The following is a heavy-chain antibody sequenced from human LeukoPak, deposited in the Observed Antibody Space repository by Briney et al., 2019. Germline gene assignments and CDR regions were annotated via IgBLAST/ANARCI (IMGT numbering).Heavy chain of an antibody. Sequence: SETLSLTCTVSGGSISSYYWSWIRQPPGKGLEWIGYIYYSGSTNYNPSLKSRVTISVDTSKNQFSLKLSSVTAADTAVYYCARERVSSSWYYWGQGTLVTVSS. CDR1: GGSISSYY. D-gene: IGHD6-13*01. V-gene: IGHV4-59*12. CDR3: ARERVSSSWYY. J-gene: IGHJ4*02. CDR2: IYYSGST.